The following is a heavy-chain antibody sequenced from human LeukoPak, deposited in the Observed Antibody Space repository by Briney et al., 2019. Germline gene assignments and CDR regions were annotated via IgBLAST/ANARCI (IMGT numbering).Heavy chain of an antibody. Sequence: GGSLRLSCAASGFSFSDYYMTWIRQAPGKGLEWVSYINGTGRTIYYADSVKGRFTISRDNAENSLYLQMNSLRAEDTAVYYCVKESPYPVGGTSRIYYFDNWGQGILATVSS. D-gene: IGHD1-26*01. CDR3: VKESPYPVGGTSRIYYFDN. J-gene: IGHJ4*02. V-gene: IGHV3-11*01. CDR1: GFSFSDYY. CDR2: INGTGRTI.